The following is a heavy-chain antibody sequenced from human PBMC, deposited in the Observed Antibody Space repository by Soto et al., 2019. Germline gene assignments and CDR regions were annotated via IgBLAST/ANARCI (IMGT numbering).Heavy chain of an antibody. J-gene: IGHJ3*02. V-gene: IGHV3-23*01. CDR3: AKATATSGGAFEI. D-gene: IGHD1-1*01. CDR1: GFICSSYD. Sequence: AGGSLRLSCAVSGFICSSYDMSWVRQAPGKGLEWVSTILVGGSTHYEDSVKGRFTISRDTSKNTVYQQMNSLTAGDTAFYYCAKATATSGGAFEIYGQGTMVTVSS. CDR2: ILVGGST.